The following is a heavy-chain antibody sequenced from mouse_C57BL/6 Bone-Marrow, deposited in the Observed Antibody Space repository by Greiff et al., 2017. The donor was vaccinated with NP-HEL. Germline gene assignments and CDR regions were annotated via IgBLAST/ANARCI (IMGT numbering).Heavy chain of an antibody. CDR3: AGRAGNGSSYFDY. D-gene: IGHD1-1*01. CDR1: GYTFTSYW. J-gene: IGHJ2*01. Sequence: QVQLQQPGAELVRPGTSVKLSCKASGYTFTSYWMHWVKQRPGQGLEWIGVIDPSDSYTTYNQKFKGKATLTVYTSSSTAYMQRSSLTSEDSAVYYCAGRAGNGSSYFDYWGQGTTLTVSS. CDR2: IDPSDSYT. V-gene: IGHV1-59*01.